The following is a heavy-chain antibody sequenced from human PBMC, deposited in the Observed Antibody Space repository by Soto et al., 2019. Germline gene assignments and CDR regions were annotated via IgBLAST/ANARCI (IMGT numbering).Heavy chain of an antibody. CDR2: INHSAST. J-gene: IGHJ4*02. V-gene: IGHV4-34*01. CDR3: ARGRSWYPFDY. D-gene: IGHD6-13*01. Sequence: QVQLQQWGAGLLKPSETLSLTCAVYGGSFSGYYWSWIRQPPGKGLEWMGEINHSASTNYNPSLKSLVTLPVDTSKNQFSLKLSSVTAADTAVYYWARGRSWYPFDYWGQGTLVTVSS. CDR1: GGSFSGYY.